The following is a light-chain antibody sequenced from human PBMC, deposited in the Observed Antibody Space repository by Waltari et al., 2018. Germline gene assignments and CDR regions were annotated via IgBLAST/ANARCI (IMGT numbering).Light chain of an antibody. J-gene: IGLJ3*02. CDR3: ATWDDTLNGPV. CDR1: SSNIEFNT. V-gene: IGLV1-44*01. CDR2: LIS. Sequence: QSVLTQPPSVSGTPGQRVTISCSGSSSNIEFNTVTWYQPLPGTAPKLLLYLISQRPSGVPDRFAGSKSGTSASLAISGLQSRDEADYYCATWDDTLNGPVFGGGTKLSVL.